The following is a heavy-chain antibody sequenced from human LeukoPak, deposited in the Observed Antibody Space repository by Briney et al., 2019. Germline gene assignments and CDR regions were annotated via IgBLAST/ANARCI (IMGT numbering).Heavy chain of an antibody. CDR3: ARALVHFDWLLGFDY. J-gene: IGHJ4*02. D-gene: IGHD3-9*01. CDR1: GFTFSSYW. Sequence: PGGSLRLSCAASGFTFSSYWMSWVRQAPGKGLEWVANIKQDGSEKYYVDSVKGRFTISRDNAKNSLYLQMNSLRAEDTAVYYCARALVHFDWLLGFDYWGQGTLVTVSS. V-gene: IGHV3-7*01. CDR2: IKQDGSEK.